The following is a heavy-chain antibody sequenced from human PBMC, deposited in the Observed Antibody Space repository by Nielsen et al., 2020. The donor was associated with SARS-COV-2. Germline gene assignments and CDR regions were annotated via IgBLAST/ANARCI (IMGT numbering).Heavy chain of an antibody. CDR3: ARVYGSGSLNDWFDP. D-gene: IGHD3-10*01. J-gene: IGHJ5*02. Sequence: GESLKISCAASGFTFSSYAMSWVRQAPGKGLEWVSAISGSGGSTYYADSVKGRFTISRDNSKNTLYLQMNSLRAEDTAVYYCARVYGSGSLNDWFDPWGQGTLVTVSS. CDR2: ISGSGGST. CDR1: GFTFSSYA. V-gene: IGHV3-23*01.